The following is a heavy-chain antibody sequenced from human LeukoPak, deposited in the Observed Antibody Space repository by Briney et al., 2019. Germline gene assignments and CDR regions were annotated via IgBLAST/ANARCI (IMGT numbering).Heavy chain of an antibody. CDR3: AKHLQSISTPLDY. D-gene: IGHD3-3*01. V-gene: IGHV3-30*02. J-gene: IGHJ4*02. CDR2: IRYDGSNK. CDR1: GFTFGSYG. Sequence: GGSLRLSCAASGFTFGSYGMHWVRQAPGEGLEWVAFIRYDGSNKYYADSVKGRFTISRDNSKNTLYLQMNSLRAGDTAVYYCAKHLQSISTPLDYWGQGTLVTVSS.